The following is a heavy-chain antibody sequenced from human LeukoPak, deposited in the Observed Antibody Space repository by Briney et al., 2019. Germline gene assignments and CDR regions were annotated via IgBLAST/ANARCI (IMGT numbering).Heavy chain of an antibody. Sequence: SETLSLTCAVSGGFMSTYYWSRIRQPAGKGLEWIGRIYTSGSTNYNPSLKGRVTMSVDTSKNQFSLNLRSVTAADTAVYYCARHPGGDSSSVVAFDIWGQGTMVTVSS. J-gene: IGHJ3*02. CDR3: ARHPGGDSSSVVAFDI. D-gene: IGHD2-21*02. V-gene: IGHV4-4*07. CDR1: GGFMSTYY. CDR2: IYTSGST.